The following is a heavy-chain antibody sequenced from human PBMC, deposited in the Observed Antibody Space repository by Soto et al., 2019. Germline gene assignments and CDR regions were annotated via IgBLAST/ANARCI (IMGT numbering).Heavy chain of an antibody. CDR3: AKDRTAAGTGWFDP. CDR2: ISWNSGSI. V-gene: IGHV3-9*01. D-gene: IGHD6-13*01. Sequence: EVQLVESGGGLVQPGRSLRLSCAASGFTFDDYAMHWVRQAPGKGLEWVSGISWNSGSIGYADSVKGRFTISRDNAKNSLYLQMNSLRAEDPALYYCAKDRTAAGTGWFDPWGQGTLVTVSS. J-gene: IGHJ5*02. CDR1: GFTFDDYA.